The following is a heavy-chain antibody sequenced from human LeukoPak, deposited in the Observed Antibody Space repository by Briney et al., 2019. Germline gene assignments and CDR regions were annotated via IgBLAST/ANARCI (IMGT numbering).Heavy chain of an antibody. D-gene: IGHD6-13*01. CDR1: GGSISSYY. J-gene: IGHJ4*02. CDR3: ARPKYSSSWYFDL. CDR2: IYYSGST. Sequence: SETLSLTCTVSGGSISSYYWSWIRQPPGKGLEWIGYIYYSGSTNYNPSLKSRVTMSVDTPKNHFSLKLISVSAADTAVYYCARPKYSSSWYFDLWGQGTLVTVSS. V-gene: IGHV4-59*12.